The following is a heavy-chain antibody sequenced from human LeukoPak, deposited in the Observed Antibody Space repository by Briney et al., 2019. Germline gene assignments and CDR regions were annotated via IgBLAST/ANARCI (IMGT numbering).Heavy chain of an antibody. Sequence: ASVTVSCKASGYTFTSYGISWVRQAPGQGLEWMGWISAYNGNTNYAQKLQGRVTMTTDTSTSTAYMELRSLRSDDTAVYYCARDQYRYCSGGSCSSTSDYWGQGTLVTVSS. CDR3: ARDQYRYCSGGSCSSTSDY. V-gene: IGHV1-18*01. CDR1: GYTFTSYG. D-gene: IGHD2-15*01. CDR2: ISAYNGNT. J-gene: IGHJ4*02.